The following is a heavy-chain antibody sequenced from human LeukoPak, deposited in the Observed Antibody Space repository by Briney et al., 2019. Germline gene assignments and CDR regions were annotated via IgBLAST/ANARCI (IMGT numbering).Heavy chain of an antibody. CDR1: GFTFSSYG. CDR2: IRYDGSHK. V-gene: IGHV3-30*02. D-gene: IGHD3-10*01. J-gene: IGHJ4*02. Sequence: PGGSLRLSCAASGFTFSSYGMHWVRQSPGKGLEWVAFIRYDGSHKYYADSVKGRFTISRDNSKNTLYLQMNSLRAEDTAVYYCAKDGPFYGSGEGYFDYWGQGTLVTVSS. CDR3: AKDGPFYGSGEGYFDY.